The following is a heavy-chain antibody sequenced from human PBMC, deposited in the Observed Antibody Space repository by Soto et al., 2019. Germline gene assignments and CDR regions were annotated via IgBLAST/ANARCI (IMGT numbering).Heavy chain of an antibody. CDR2: TSYDGSNT. J-gene: IGHJ4*02. CDR3: ARWGTTGGLDV. V-gene: IGHV3-30*19. CDR1: GFIFRSYV. Sequence: QVQLVESGGGVVQPGTSLRLSCVGSGFIFRSYVIHWVRQAPGKGLEWVALTSYDGSNTYYDDSVKGRFTISRDNSRNTVDLQMDSVRLEDTALYYCARWGTTGGLDVWGQGTLVSVSS. D-gene: IGHD3-16*01.